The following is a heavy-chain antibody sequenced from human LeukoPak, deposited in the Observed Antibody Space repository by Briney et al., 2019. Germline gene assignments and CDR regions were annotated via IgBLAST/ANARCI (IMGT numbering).Heavy chain of an antibody. CDR3: ARGIPGYFNTSGYYYDY. Sequence: SETLSLTCAVYGGSFSGYYWSWIRQPPGKGLEWIGEINHSGSTNYNPSLKSRVTISVDTSKNQFSLKLSSVTAADTAVYYCARGIPGYFNTSGYYYDYWGQGTLVTVSS. V-gene: IGHV4-34*01. D-gene: IGHD3-22*01. CDR2: INHSGST. CDR1: GGSFSGYY. J-gene: IGHJ4*02.